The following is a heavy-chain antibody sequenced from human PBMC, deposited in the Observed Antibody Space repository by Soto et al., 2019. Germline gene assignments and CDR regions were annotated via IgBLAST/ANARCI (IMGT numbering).Heavy chain of an antibody. CDR3: ARAHAPTLPFDS. V-gene: IGHV4-59*01. J-gene: IGHJ4*01. Sequence: SETLSLTCTVSGGSIRNVYWSWIRQAPGKGLEWIGFTFHRGNAKYNPSLKSRVTLSVDTSKNQFSLSLDSVTAADTAVYFCARAHAPTLPFDSWGQGTLVTVSS. D-gene: IGHD2-15*01. CDR1: GGSIRNVY. CDR2: TFHRGNA.